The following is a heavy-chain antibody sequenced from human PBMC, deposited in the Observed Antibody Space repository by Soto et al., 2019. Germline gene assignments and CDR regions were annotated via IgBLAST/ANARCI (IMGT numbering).Heavy chain of an antibody. CDR1: GFTFSNAW. J-gene: IGHJ6*02. D-gene: IGHD2-2*01. CDR3: TRRGIVVVPAANLYYYGMDV. CDR2: IKSKTDGGTT. V-gene: IGHV3-15*07. Sequence: GGSLRLSCAASGFTFSNAWMNWVRQAPGKGLEWVGRIKSKTDGGTTDYAAPVKGRFTISRDDSKNTLYLQMNSLKTEDTAVYYCTRRGIVVVPAANLYYYGMDVWGQGTTVTVSS.